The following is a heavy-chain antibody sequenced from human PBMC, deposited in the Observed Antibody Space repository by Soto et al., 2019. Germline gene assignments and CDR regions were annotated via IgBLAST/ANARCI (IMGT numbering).Heavy chain of an antibody. D-gene: IGHD4-17*01. CDR1: GFTFSSYE. J-gene: IGHJ4*02. V-gene: IGHV3-48*03. CDR3: AREGRTVITGYFDY. Sequence: EVQLVESGGGLVQPGGSLRLSCAASGFTFSSYEMNWVRQAPGKGLEWVSYISSSGSTIYYADSVKGRFTISRDNAKNSLYLQMNSLRAEDTAVYYCAREGRTVITGYFDYWGQGTLVTVSS. CDR2: ISSSGSTI.